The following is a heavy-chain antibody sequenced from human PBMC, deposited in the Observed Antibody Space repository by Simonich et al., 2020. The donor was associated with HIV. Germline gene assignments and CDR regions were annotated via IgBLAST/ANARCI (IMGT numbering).Heavy chain of an antibody. J-gene: IGHJ3*02. D-gene: IGHD1-26*01. Sequence: QVQLVQSGAEVKKPGASVKVSCKASGYTFTDYNIHWVRQAPGQGLEWRGRVNPNSGGTDYTQKLQGRVTMTRDKASTTAYMELSRLRSDYTAFYYCATHGPGSYSSALDIWGQGTMVTVSS. CDR3: ATHGPGSYSSALDI. V-gene: IGHV1-2*06. CDR2: VNPNSGGT. CDR1: GYTFTDYN.